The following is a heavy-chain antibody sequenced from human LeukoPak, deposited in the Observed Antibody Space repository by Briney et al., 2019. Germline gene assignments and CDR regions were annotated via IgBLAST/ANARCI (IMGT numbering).Heavy chain of an antibody. D-gene: IGHD3-22*01. CDR2: ISDSNGNT. Sequence: ASVKVSCKASGYKFPNFGITWVRQAPGQGLEWMGWISDSNGNTNYAQNLQGRVTLTTDTSTSIAYLELRSLRSDDTAVYYCARVVRGLNRFYYYGSSGPVNYFDYWGQGTLVTVSS. CDR3: ARVVRGLNRFYYYGSSGPVNYFDY. CDR1: GYKFPNFG. V-gene: IGHV1-18*01. J-gene: IGHJ4*02.